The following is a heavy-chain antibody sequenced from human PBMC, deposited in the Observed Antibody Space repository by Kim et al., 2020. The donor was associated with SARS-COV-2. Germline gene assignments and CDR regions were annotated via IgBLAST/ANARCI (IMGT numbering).Heavy chain of an antibody. J-gene: IGHJ4*02. D-gene: IGHD2-15*01. Sequence: YRPSFQGQVTLSADKSISTAYLQWSSLKASDTAMYYCARAGSRSGGYFDYWGQGTLVTVSS. CDR3: ARAGSRSGGYFDY. V-gene: IGHV5-51*01.